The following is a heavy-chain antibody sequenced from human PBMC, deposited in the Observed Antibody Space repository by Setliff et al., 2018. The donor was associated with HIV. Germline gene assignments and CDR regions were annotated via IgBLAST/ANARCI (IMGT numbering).Heavy chain of an antibody. CDR3: ARDSYGLDY. J-gene: IGHJ4*02. CDR1: GYTVNTYA. V-gene: IGHV1-3*01. D-gene: IGHD5-18*01. Sequence: ASVKVSCKASGYTVNTYALLWVRQAPGQGLEWMGWINVGNGNTKYSQKFQGRVTITRDTSASTAYMELSSLRFEDTAVYYCARDSYGLDYWGQGTLVTVSS. CDR2: INVGNGNT.